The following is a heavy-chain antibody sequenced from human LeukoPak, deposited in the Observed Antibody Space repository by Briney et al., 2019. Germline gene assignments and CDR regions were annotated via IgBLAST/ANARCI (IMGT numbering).Heavy chain of an antibody. V-gene: IGHV4-38-2*01. CDR2: IYHSGST. CDR1: GYSISSGYY. Sequence: TASETLSLTRAVSGYSISSGYYWGWIRQPPGKGLEWIGSIYHSGSTYYNPSLKSRVTISVDTSKNQFSLKLSSVTAADTAVYYCASETIFGVSNAFDIWGQGTMVTVSS. J-gene: IGHJ3*02. CDR3: ASETIFGVSNAFDI. D-gene: IGHD3-3*01.